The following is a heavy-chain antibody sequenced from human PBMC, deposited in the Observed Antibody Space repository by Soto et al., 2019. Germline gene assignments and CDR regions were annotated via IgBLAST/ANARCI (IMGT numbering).Heavy chain of an antibody. CDR3: ARDLDAAMGDWYGMDV. Sequence: QVQLQESGPGLVKPSQTLSLTCTVSGGSISSGDYYWSWIRQPPGKGLEWIGYIYYSGSTYYNPSLKSRVTISVDTSKTQCSLKLSSVTAADTAAYYCARDLDAAMGDWYGMDVWGQGTTVTVSS. CDR1: GGSISSGDYY. J-gene: IGHJ6*02. V-gene: IGHV4-30-4*01. D-gene: IGHD3-16*01. CDR2: IYYSGST.